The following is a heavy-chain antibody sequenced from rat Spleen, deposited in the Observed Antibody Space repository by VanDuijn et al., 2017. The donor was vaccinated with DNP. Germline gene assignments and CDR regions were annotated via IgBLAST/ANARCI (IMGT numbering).Heavy chain of an antibody. CDR2: INKDSNTI. CDR3: VREIKWYFDY. V-gene: IGHV4-2*01. D-gene: IGHD1-1*01. CDR1: EFNFNDYW. J-gene: IGHJ2*01. Sequence: EVKLVESGGGLVQPGRSLKLSCAASEFNFNDYWMGWVRQAPGKGLEWIGQINKDSNTINYTPSLKDKFTISRDNAQNTLYLQMDSLRSEDTATYYCVREIKWYFDYWGQGVMVTVSS.